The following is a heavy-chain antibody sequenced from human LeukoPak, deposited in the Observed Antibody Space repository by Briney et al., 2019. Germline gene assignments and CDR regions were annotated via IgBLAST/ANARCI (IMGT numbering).Heavy chain of an antibody. V-gene: IGHV4-31*03. D-gene: IGHD1-1*01. Sequence: SQTLSLTCTVSGGSISSGAYFWSWISQHPGKGLDWLGFIYYSGTTYYDPSLESRVIISVDTSKNQFSLKLSSVTAADTAVYYCARASAWYNWNDVSRNPNWYFDLWGRGTLVTASS. CDR3: ARASAWYNWNDVSRNPNWYFDL. J-gene: IGHJ2*01. CDR2: IYYSGTT. CDR1: GGSISSGAYF.